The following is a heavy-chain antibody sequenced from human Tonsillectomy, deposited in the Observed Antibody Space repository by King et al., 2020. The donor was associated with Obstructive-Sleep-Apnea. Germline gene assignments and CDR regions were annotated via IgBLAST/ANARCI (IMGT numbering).Heavy chain of an antibody. D-gene: IGHD6-19*01. CDR1: GFTFSSYS. CDR3: ARGGYRGIAVAGTFWFDP. V-gene: IGHV3-21*01. J-gene: IGHJ5*02. Sequence: VQLVESGGGLVKPGGSLRLSCAASGFTFSSYSMNWVRQAPGKGLEWVSSISSSSSYIYYADSVKGRFTNSRDNAKNSLYLQMNSLRAEDTAVYYCARGGYRGIAVAGTFWFDPWGQGTLVTVSS. CDR2: ISSSSSYI.